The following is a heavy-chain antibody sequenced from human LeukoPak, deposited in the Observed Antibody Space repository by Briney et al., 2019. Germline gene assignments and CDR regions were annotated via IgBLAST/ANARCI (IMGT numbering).Heavy chain of an antibody. Sequence: PGGSLRLSCAASGFTFSSYGMYWVRQGPGKGLEWVAVISYDGSNKYYADSVKGRFTISRDNSKNTLYLQMNSLRGEDTAVYYCAKVLVPARPYTLDVWGQGTTVTVSS. CDR3: AKVLVPARPYTLDV. V-gene: IGHV3-30*18. CDR1: GFTFSSYG. J-gene: IGHJ6*02. D-gene: IGHD3-3*01. CDR2: ISYDGSNK.